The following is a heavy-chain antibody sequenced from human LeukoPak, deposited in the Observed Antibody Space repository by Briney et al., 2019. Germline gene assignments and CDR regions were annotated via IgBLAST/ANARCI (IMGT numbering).Heavy chain of an antibody. CDR1: GFTFSSYA. D-gene: IGHD3-3*01. CDR2: ISGSGGST. Sequence: GGSLRPSCAASGFTFSSYAMSWVRQAPGKGLEWVSAISGSGGSTYYADSVKGRFTISRDNSKNTLYLQMNSLRAEDTAVYYCAKLNYDFWSGSDYWGQGTLVTVSS. V-gene: IGHV3-23*01. CDR3: AKLNYDFWSGSDY. J-gene: IGHJ4*02.